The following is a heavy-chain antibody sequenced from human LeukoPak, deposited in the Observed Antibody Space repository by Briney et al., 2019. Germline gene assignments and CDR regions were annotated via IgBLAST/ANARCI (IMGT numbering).Heavy chain of an antibody. CDR3: ARGGGDGYYFDY. D-gene: IGHD5-24*01. CDR1: GGSISSSSYY. V-gene: IGHV4-39*07. Sequence: SETLSLTCTVSGGSISSSSYYWGWIRQPPGKGLEWIGSIYYSGSTNYNPSLKSRVTISVDTSKNQFSLKLSSVTAADTAVYYCARGGGDGYYFDYWGQGTLVTVSS. J-gene: IGHJ4*02. CDR2: IYYSGST.